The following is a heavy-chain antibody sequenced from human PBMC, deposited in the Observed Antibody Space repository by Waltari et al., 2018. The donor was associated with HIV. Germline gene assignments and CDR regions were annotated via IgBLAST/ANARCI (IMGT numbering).Heavy chain of an antibody. D-gene: IGHD3-16*01. Sequence: VKLVQSGAEVKKPGASVKVSCKVSGYTLSELALHWVRQSPGKGLEWRGGVGPGDGETVYAKKFQGRATMTEDPSTGSAYRDLSGLGLDDTAVYYGTGGGSAFDVWGQGTMVTVSS. CDR1: GYTLSELA. CDR2: VGPGDGET. CDR3: TGGGSAFDV. J-gene: IGHJ3*01. V-gene: IGHV1-24*01.